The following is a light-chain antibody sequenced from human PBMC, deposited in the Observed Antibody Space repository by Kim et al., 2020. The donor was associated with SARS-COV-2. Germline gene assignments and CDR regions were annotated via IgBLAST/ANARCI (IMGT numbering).Light chain of an antibody. CDR3: AAWDDSLKGSV. J-gene: IGLJ3*02. Sequence: QSMLTQPPSASGTPGQSVTISCSGSISNIGSNVVNWYQQLPGTAPKLLMYSNDYRPSGVPDRFSGSKSGTSASLAISGLQSEDEADYYCAAWDDSLKGSVFGGGTKLTVL. CDR2: SND. V-gene: IGLV1-44*01. CDR1: ISNIGSNV.